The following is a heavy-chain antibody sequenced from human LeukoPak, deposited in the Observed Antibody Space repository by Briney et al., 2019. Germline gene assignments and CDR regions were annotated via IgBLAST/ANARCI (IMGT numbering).Heavy chain of an antibody. CDR3: ARGFYEPFDR. J-gene: IGHJ5*02. V-gene: IGHV4-59*02. CDR1: GASVSSSH. CDR2: VDYNGST. D-gene: IGHD2/OR15-2a*01. Sequence: SETLSLTCTVSGASVSSSHWNWIRQSPGKGLEWIANVDYNGSTKYNRSLRGRGIMSLDKSKNQFYLKLDSVTAADTARYYCARGFYEPFDRRGHGTLVTVSS.